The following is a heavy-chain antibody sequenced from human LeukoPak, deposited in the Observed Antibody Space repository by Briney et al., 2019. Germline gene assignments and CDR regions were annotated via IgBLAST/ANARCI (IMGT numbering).Heavy chain of an antibody. CDR3: AKGSGTYQGPFDH. D-gene: IGHD1-1*01. V-gene: IGHV3-9*01. J-gene: IGHJ4*02. CDR1: GFSFEEYA. Sequence: PGWSLRLSCTASGFSFEEYAMQWVRQVRGKGLQWVSGISSNGESTGYADSVKGRFTISRDNAKNSLYLQMNFLRTDDKALYYCAKGSGTYQGPFDHWGQGILVTVSS. CDR2: ISSNGEST.